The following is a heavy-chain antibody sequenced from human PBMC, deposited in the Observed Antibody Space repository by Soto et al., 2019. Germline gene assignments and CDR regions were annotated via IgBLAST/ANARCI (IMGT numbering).Heavy chain of an antibody. D-gene: IGHD6-19*01. J-gene: IGHJ4*02. CDR2: IYYSGST. V-gene: IGHV4-59*01. Sequence: PSETLSLTCTVSGGSISSYDLSWIRQPPGKGLEWIGYIYYSGSTNYNPSLKSRVTISVDTSKNQFSLKLSSVTAADTAVYYCARGYSSGWYDYWGQGTLVTVSS. CDR1: GGSISSYD. CDR3: ARGYSSGWYDY.